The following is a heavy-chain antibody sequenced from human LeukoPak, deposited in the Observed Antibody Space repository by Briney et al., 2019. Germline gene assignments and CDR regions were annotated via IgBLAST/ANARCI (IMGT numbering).Heavy chain of an antibody. CDR1: GFTFSSHG. Sequence: GGSLRLSCAASGFTFSSHGMNWVRQAPGKGLEWVSYISSSSFTIHYADSVKGRFTISRDNAKNSLYLQMNSLRAEDTAVYYCAKALPGYSSGWYTAYAFDIWGQGTMVTVSS. J-gene: IGHJ3*02. D-gene: IGHD6-19*01. CDR2: ISSSSFTI. CDR3: AKALPGYSSGWYTAYAFDI. V-gene: IGHV3-48*01.